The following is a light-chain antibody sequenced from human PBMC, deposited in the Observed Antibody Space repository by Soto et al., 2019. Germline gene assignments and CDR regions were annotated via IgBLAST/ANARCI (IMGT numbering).Light chain of an antibody. CDR2: DNN. V-gene: IGLV1-44*01. Sequence: QSVLTQPPSASGTHGLRITISCSGRTSNIGSNIVAWYQHLPGTAPKLLIYDNNQRPSGVPDRFFGSKSGTSASLAISGLQPDDESHYYCAAWDDSLNGLVFGGGTNFTVL. J-gene: IGLJ3*02. CDR1: TSNIGSNI. CDR3: AAWDDSLNGLV.